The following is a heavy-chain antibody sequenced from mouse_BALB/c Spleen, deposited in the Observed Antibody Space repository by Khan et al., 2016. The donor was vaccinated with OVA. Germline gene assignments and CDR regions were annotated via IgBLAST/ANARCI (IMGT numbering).Heavy chain of an antibody. D-gene: IGHD2-10*01. V-gene: IGHV2-6-1*01. Sequence: QVQLKQSGPGLVAPSQSLSITCTISGFSLTSYGIHWVRQPPGKGLEWLVVIWSDGSTIYNSTLKSRLSITKDNSRSQVFLKMNSVQTDDTAMYYWARQPYYHYYALDYWGQGTSVTVSS. CDR3: ARQPYYHYYALDY. CDR1: GFSLTSYG. CDR2: IWSDGST. J-gene: IGHJ4*01.